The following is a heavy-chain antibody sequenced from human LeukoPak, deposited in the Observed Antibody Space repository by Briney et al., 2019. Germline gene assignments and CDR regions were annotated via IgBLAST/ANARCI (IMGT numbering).Heavy chain of an antibody. CDR3: ARVRTTLYYYYYMDV. Sequence: SETLSLTCTVSGGSISSYYWSWIRQPAGKGLEWIGYIYYSGSTNYNPSLKSRVTISVDTSKNQFSLKLSSVTAADTAVYYCARVRTTLYYYYYMDVWGKGTTVTISS. CDR1: GGSISSYY. V-gene: IGHV4-59*01. D-gene: IGHD4-11*01. J-gene: IGHJ6*03. CDR2: IYYSGST.